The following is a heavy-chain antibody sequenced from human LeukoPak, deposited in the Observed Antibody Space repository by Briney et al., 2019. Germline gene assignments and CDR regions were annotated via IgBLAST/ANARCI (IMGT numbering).Heavy chain of an antibody. V-gene: IGHV4-59*13. CDR1: GAFSSRFY. CDR2: IFFSGHS. Sequence: PSETLSLTCTVSGAFSSRFYWSWVRQSPGKGLEWIGNIFFSGHSNYNPSLTGRVTISPDTSKSQLSLKMASVTAADTALYYCARIDPLGYFDQWGQGTLVTVSS. J-gene: IGHJ4*02. CDR3: ARIDPLGYFDQ.